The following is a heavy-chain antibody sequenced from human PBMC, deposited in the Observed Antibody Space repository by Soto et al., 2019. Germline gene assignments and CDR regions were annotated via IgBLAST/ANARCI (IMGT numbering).Heavy chain of an antibody. J-gene: IGHJ4*02. D-gene: IGHD3-22*01. Sequence: SGGSLRLSCAASGFTFSSYGMHWVRQAPGKGLEWVAVISYDGSNKYYADSVKGRFTISRDNSKNTLYLQMNSLRAEDTAVHYCAKDWGYYDSSGYYGPDYWGQGTLVTLSS. CDR3: AKDWGYYDSSGYYGPDY. CDR2: ISYDGSNK. CDR1: GFTFSSYG. V-gene: IGHV3-30*18.